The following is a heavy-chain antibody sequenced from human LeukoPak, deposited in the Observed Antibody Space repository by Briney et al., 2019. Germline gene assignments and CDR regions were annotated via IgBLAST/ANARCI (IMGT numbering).Heavy chain of an antibody. J-gene: IGHJ6*02. CDR2: ISGYNGNT. CDR1: GYNFINYG. Sequence: ASVKVSCKTSGYNFINYGISWVRQAPGQGLEWMGWISGYNGNTNYAQKFQGRVTMTTDTSTTTAYVEVRSLRSDDTAAYYCARLDVLGSFYYAMDVWGQGTTVTVSS. CDR3: ARLDVLGSFYYAMDV. D-gene: IGHD3-10*01. V-gene: IGHV1-18*01.